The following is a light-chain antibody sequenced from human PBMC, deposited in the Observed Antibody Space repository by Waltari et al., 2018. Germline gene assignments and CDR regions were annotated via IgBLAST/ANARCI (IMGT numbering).Light chain of an antibody. Sequence: QSVLTQPPSVSAAPGQKVTISCSGTNSNIGNNYVAWYQQLPGTAPKLPIYDNNKRPSGIPDRFSGSKSGRTATLAISGLQTGDEADYSCAIWDSSLNAIVFGGGTKLTVL. CDR3: AIWDSSLNAIV. V-gene: IGLV1-51*01. CDR2: DNN. J-gene: IGLJ3*02. CDR1: NSNIGNNY.